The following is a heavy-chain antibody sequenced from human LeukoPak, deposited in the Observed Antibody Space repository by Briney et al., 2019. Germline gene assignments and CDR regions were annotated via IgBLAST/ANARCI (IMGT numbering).Heavy chain of an antibody. CDR1: GFTFSSYG. Sequence: GGSLRLSCAASGFTFSSYGMHWVRQAPGKGLEWVAVISYDGSNKYYADSVKGRFTISRDNSKNTVYLEVSSLTAEDTAVYYCAKDDAWLRFGEWSQGTLVTVSS. CDR3: AKDDAWLRFGE. V-gene: IGHV3-30*18. J-gene: IGHJ4*02. CDR2: ISYDGSNK. D-gene: IGHD3-16*01.